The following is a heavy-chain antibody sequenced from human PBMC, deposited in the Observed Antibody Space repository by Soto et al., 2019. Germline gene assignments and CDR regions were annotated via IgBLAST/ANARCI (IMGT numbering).Heavy chain of an antibody. CDR1: GFTVSSNY. CDR3: ARDIVLGHNSPKYYYYGMDV. CDR2: IYSGGST. J-gene: IGHJ6*02. V-gene: IGHV3-53*01. D-gene: IGHD2-2*01. Sequence: EVQLVESGGGLIQPGGSLRLSCAASGFTVSSNYMSWVRQAPGKGLEWVSVIYSGGSTYYADSVKGRFTISRDNSKNTLYLQMNSLRAEDTAVYYCARDIVLGHNSPKYYYYGMDVWGQGTTVTVSS.